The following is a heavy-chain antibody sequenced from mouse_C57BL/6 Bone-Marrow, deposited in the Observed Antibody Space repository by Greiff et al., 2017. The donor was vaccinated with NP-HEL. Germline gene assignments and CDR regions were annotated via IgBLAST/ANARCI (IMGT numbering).Heavy chain of an antibody. CDR2: IYPGDGDT. CDR1: GYAFSSSW. V-gene: IGHV1-82*01. D-gene: IGHD1-1*01. Sequence: VQLQQSGPELVKPGASVKISCKASGYAFSSSWMNWVKQRPGKGLEWIGRIYPGDGDTNYNGKFKGKATLTADKSSSTAYMQLSSLTSEDSAVYFCERYDTTGVWGTGTTVTVSS. CDR3: ERYDTTGV. J-gene: IGHJ1*03.